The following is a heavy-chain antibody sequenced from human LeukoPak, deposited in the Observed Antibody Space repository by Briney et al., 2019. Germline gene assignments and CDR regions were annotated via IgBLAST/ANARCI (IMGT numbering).Heavy chain of an antibody. V-gene: IGHV1-69*13. J-gene: IGHJ6*02. Sequence: SVKVSCKASGYTFTGYYMHWVRQAPGQGLEWMGGIIPIFGTANYAQKFQGRVTITADESTSTAYMELSSLRSEDTAVYYCARYCSGGSCYSGFYYYYGMDVWGQGTTVTVSS. CDR2: IIPIFGTA. CDR3: ARYCSGGSCYSGFYYYYGMDV. D-gene: IGHD2-15*01. CDR1: GYTFTGYY.